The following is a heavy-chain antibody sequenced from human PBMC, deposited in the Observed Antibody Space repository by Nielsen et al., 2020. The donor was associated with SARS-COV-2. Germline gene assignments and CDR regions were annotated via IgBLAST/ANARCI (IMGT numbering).Heavy chain of an antibody. CDR3: KSEGN. CDR2: IRPDGTGA. V-gene: IGHV3-7*03. CDR1: GFTLSASW. Sequence: GGSLRLSCAASGFTLSASWMAWVRQAPGKGLEWLSNIRPDGTGANYVDSVKGRFTISRDNAKNLLYLQMGSLRADDTAVYFCKSEGNWGQGTLVTVSS. J-gene: IGHJ4*02.